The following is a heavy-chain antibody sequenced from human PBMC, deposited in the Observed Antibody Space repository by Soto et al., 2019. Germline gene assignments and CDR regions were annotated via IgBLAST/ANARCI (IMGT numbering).Heavy chain of an antibody. CDR3: ARVLAVAGTPDGDY. Sequence: QVQLVESGGGVVQPGRSLRLSSAASGFTFSSYGMHWVRQAQGKGLEWVAVIWYDGSNKYYADSVKGRFTISRDNSKNTLYLQMNSLRAEDTAVYYCARVLAVAGTPDGDYWGQGTLVTVSS. D-gene: IGHD6-19*01. CDR1: GFTFSSYG. J-gene: IGHJ4*02. V-gene: IGHV3-33*01. CDR2: IWYDGSNK.